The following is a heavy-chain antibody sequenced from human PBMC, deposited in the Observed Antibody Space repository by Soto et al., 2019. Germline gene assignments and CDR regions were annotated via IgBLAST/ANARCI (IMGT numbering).Heavy chain of an antibody. D-gene: IGHD2-21*01. J-gene: IGHJ5*01. CDR1: GVSIHNSHSF. V-gene: IGHV4-39*01. Sequence: LSLTCTVSGVSIHNSHSFWGWIRQPPGKGLEFIGTVYYSGGAPYNSSLKSRVTISVDTANNQISLRMRSLTAADTAVYYCGRVVEGATRHTALDSWGQGTLVTVSS. CDR3: GRVVEGATRHTALDS. CDR2: VYYSGGA.